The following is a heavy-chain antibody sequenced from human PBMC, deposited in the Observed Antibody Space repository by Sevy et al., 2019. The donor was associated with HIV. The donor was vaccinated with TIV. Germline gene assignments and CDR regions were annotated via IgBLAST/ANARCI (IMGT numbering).Heavy chain of an antibody. CDR3: VRALLKADSL. D-gene: IGHD1-26*01. J-gene: IGHJ4*02. CDR1: GFHIRAHW. Sequence: GGSLRLSCAASGFHIRAHWMLWVSQAPGKGLEWVANINEDGSTKYYLDSVKGRFTISRDNAENSAFLQMNSLRVEDTAVYYCVRALLKADSLWGQGTLVTVSS. CDR2: INEDGSTK. V-gene: IGHV3-7*01.